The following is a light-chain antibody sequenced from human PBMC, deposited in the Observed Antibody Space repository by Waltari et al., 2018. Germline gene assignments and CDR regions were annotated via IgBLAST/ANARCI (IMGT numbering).Light chain of an antibody. CDR3: QQYQTWPPKT. CDR2: GAS. J-gene: IGKJ1*01. Sequence: EVVVTQSPATLSVSPGDTATLPCMASQSVSTKLAWYQHIPGRAPRLLIYGASTRATGIPARFSGSGSGTEFTLTISNMQSEDFAYYYCQQYQTWPPKTFGQGTKVEIK. CDR1: QSVSTK. V-gene: IGKV3-15*01.